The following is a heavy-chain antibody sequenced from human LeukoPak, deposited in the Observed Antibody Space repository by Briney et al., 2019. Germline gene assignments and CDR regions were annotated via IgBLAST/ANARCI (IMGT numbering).Heavy chain of an antibody. V-gene: IGHV1-18*01. CDR1: GYTFTSYG. CDR2: ICAYNGNT. CDR3: ARDWSAEGSGSYGFDY. Sequence: ASVKVSCKASGYTFTSYGTSWVRPAPGQGLGWVGWICAYNGNTNYAQKLQGRLTMTTDTSTSTAYMELRSLRSDDTAVYYCARDWSAEGSGSYGFDYWGQGTLVTVSS. J-gene: IGHJ4*02. D-gene: IGHD3-10*01.